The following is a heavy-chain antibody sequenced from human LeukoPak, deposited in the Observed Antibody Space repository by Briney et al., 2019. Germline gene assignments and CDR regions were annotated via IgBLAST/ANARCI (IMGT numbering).Heavy chain of an antibody. J-gene: IGHJ6*02. CDR3: ARDLSVAGDYGSDYYYYGMDV. CDR2: ISYDGSNK. CDR1: GFTFSSYA. D-gene: IGHD6-19*01. V-gene: IGHV3-30-3*01. Sequence: GGSLRLSCAASGFTFSSYATHWVRQAPGKGLEWVAVISYDGSNKYYTDSVKGRFTISRDNSKNTLYLQMNSLRAEDTAVYYCARDLSVAGDYGSDYYYYGMDVWGQGTTVTVSS.